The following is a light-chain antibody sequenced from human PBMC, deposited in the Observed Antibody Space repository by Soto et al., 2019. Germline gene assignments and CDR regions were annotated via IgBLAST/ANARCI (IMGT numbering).Light chain of an antibody. CDR1: SSDVGGYKY. Sequence: QSALTQPASVSGSPGQSITLSCTGTSSDVGGYKYVSWYQQHPGKVPKLMIYEDTNRPSGISDRFSGSKSGNTASLTISGLQAEDEADYYCLSYTSSSTVVFGTGTKLTVL. V-gene: IGLV2-14*01. CDR3: LSYTSSSTVV. J-gene: IGLJ1*01. CDR2: EDT.